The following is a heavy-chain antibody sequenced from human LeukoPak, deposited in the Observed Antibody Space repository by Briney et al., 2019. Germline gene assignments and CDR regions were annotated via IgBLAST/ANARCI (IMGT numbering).Heavy chain of an antibody. D-gene: IGHD3-16*01. J-gene: IGHJ4*02. CDR3: AKGRVLLVTRGDFDY. Sequence: LPGGSLRLSCAASGFTFNSYAMSWVRQAPGKGLEWVSAISGSGGNTYYADSVKGRFTISRDNSKNTLYLQMNSLRAEDTALYYCAKGRVLLVTRGDFDYWGQGTLVTVSS. V-gene: IGHV3-23*01. CDR1: GFTFNSYA. CDR2: ISGSGGNT.